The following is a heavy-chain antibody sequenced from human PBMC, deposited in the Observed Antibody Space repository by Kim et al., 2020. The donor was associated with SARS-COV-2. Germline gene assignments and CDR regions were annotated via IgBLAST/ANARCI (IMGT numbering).Heavy chain of an antibody. Sequence: GGSLRLSCAASGYTFSAYGLHWVRQAPGKGLEWVAVISYDGSHVYYIDSVKGRFTISRDNSKNTLYLQMNSLRLDDTAVYYCAKDSGIPVGVRGGWSDP. CDR1: GYTFSAYG. CDR3: AKDSGIPVGVRGGWSDP. J-gene: IGHJ5*02. V-gene: IGHV3-30*18. D-gene: IGHD6-19*01. CDR2: ISYDGSHV.